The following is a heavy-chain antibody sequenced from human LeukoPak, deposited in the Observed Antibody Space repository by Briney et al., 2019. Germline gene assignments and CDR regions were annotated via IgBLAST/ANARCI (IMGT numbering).Heavy chain of an antibody. J-gene: IGHJ3*02. CDR2: IYSGGST. CDR1: GFTVSSNY. CDR3: ARENIVVVPAAHAFDI. Sequence: PGGSLRLSCAASGFTVSSNYMSWVRQAPGKGLQWVSVIYSGGSTYYADSVKGRFTISRDNSKNTLYLQMNSLRAEDTAVYYCARENIVVVPAAHAFDIWGQGTMVTVSS. D-gene: IGHD2-2*01. V-gene: IGHV3-66*02.